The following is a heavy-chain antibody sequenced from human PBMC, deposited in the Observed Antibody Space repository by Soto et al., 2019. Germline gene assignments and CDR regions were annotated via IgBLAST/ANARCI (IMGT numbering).Heavy chain of an antibody. CDR2: IYYSGST. CDR3: ATTKGGSRYYVDY. CDR1: GGSISSSSYY. V-gene: IGHV4-39*01. Sequence: QLQLQESGPGLVKPSETLSLTCTVSGGSISSSSYYWGWIRQPPGKGLEWIGSIYYSGSTYYNPSLKSRVTISVDTSKNQFSLKLSSVTAADTAVYYCATTKGGSRYYVDYWGQGTLVTVSS. D-gene: IGHD2-15*01. J-gene: IGHJ4*02.